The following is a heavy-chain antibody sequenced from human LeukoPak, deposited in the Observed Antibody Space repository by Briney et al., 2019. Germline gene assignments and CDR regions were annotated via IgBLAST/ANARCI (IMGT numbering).Heavy chain of an antibody. CDR3: AREDIVVVPAAILYDY. V-gene: IGHV6-1*01. J-gene: IGHJ4*02. Sequence: SQTLSLTCAISGDGVSSNSAAWNWIRQSPSRGLEWLGRTYYRSKWYNDYAVSVKSRITINPDTSKNQFSLQLNSVTPEDTAVYYCAREDIVVVPAAILYDYWGQGTLVTVSS. CDR2: TYYRSKWYN. D-gene: IGHD2-2*01. CDR1: GDGVSSNSAA.